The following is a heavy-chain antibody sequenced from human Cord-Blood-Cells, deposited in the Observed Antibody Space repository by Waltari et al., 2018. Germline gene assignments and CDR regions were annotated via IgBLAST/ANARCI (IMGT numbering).Heavy chain of an antibody. J-gene: IGHJ4*02. CDR1: GFTYSSYG. CDR2: ISYDGSNK. Sequence: QVQLVESGGGVVQPERSLRRSCAASGFTYSSYGVLWVRQAPGKGLEWVAVISYDGSNKYYADSVKGRFTISRDNSKNTLYLQMNSLRAEDTAVYYCAKDRDWEFDYWGQGTLVTVSS. D-gene: IGHD1-26*01. V-gene: IGHV3-30*18. CDR3: AKDRDWEFDY.